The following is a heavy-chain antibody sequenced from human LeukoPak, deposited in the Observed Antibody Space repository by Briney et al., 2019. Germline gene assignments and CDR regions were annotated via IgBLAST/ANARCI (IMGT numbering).Heavy chain of an antibody. D-gene: IGHD6-6*01. CDR1: GYTFTGYY. CDR3: ARSQALYPVPFDP. CDR2: INPNSGGT. Sequence: ASVKVSCKASGYTFTGYYMHWVRQAPGQGLEWMGWINPNSGGTNYAQKFQGRVTMTRDTSISTAYMELRSLRSDDTAVYYCARSQALYPVPFDPWGQGTLVTVSS. J-gene: IGHJ5*02. V-gene: IGHV1-2*02.